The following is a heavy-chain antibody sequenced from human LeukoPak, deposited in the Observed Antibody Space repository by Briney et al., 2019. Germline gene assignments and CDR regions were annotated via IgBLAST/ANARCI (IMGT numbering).Heavy chain of an antibody. V-gene: IGHV3-23*01. D-gene: IGHD2-21*01. CDR3: AKRGVVIRVILVGFHREAYYFDS. CDR1: GITLSNYG. CDR2: ISGSGGST. Sequence: GGSLRLSCAVSGITLSNYGMSWVRQAPGKGLEWVAGISGSGGSTNYADSVKRRFTISRDSPKNTLFLQMNSLRAEDTAVYFCAKRGVVIRVILVGFHREAYYFDSWGQGALVTVSS. J-gene: IGHJ4*02.